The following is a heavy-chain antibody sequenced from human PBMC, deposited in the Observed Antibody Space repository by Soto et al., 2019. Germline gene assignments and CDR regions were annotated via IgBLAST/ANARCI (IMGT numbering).Heavy chain of an antibody. CDR3: ARDADPESPFDY. CDR2: ISSSSSYI. CDR1: GFTFSSYS. Sequence: GGSLRLSCAASGFTFSSYSMNWVRQAPGKGLEWVSSISSSSSYIYYADSVKGRFTISRDNAKNSLYLQMNSLRAEDTAVYYCARDADPESPFDYWGQGTLVTVSS. V-gene: IGHV3-21*01. J-gene: IGHJ4*02.